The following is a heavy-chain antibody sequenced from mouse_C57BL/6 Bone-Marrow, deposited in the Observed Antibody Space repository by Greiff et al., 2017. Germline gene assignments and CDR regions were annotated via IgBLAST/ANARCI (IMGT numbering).Heavy chain of an antibody. CDR2: IDPSDSYT. Sequence: QVQLQQSGAELVRPGTSVKLSCKASGYTFTSYWMHWVKQRPGQGLEWIGVIDPSDSYTNYNQKFKGKATLTVDTSSSTAYMQLSSLTSEDSAVYCCARCGLLRFAYGGQGTLVTVSA. J-gene: IGHJ3*01. CDR1: GYTFTSYW. V-gene: IGHV1-59*01. D-gene: IGHD2-10*01. CDR3: ARCGLLRFAY.